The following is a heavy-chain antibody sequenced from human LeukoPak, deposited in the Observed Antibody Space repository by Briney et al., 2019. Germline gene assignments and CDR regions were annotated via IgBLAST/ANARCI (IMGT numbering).Heavy chain of an antibody. CDR1: GFTFSSYS. J-gene: IGHJ4*02. CDR3: AREGPLHFDY. CDR2: ISSSSSYI. Sequence: GGSLRLSCAASGFTFSSYSLNWVRQAPGKGLEWVSSISSSSSYIYYADSVKGRFTISRDNAKNSLYLQMNSLRAEDTAVYYCAREGPLHFDYWGQGTLVTVSS. V-gene: IGHV3-21*01.